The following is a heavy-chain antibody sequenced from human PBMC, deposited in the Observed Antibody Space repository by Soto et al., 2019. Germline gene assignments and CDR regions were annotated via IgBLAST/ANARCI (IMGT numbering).Heavy chain of an antibody. CDR2: IYYSGST. V-gene: IGHV4-30-4*01. D-gene: IGHD3-10*01. J-gene: IGHJ4*02. CDR1: GGSISSGDYY. CDR3: ARDSGSGSRASFDY. Sequence: QVQLQESGPGLVKPSQTLSLTCTVSGGSISSGDYYWSWIRQPPGKGLEWIGYIYYSGSTYYNPSRKILVTTSVDTSKNQFSLKLKSVTAADTAVYYCARDSGSGSRASFDYWGQGTLVTVSS.